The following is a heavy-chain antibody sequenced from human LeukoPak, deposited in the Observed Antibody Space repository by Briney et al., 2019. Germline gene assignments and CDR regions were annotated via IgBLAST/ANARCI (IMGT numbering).Heavy chain of an antibody. Sequence: GGSLRLSCAASGFTFSGPAMHWVRQASGKGLEWVGRIRSKANSYATAYAASVKGRSTISRDDSKNTAYLQMNSLKTEDTAVYYCTTNYYDSSGYHTLDYWGQGTLVTVSS. CDR3: TTNYYDSSGYHTLDY. D-gene: IGHD3-22*01. CDR1: GFTFSGPA. V-gene: IGHV3-73*01. J-gene: IGHJ4*02. CDR2: IRSKANSYAT.